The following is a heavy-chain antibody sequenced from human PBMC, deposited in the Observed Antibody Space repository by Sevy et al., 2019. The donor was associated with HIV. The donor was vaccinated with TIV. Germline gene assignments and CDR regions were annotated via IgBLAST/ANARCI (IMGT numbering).Heavy chain of an antibody. V-gene: IGHV1-24*01. D-gene: IGHD3-22*01. CDR1: GYTLTELS. J-gene: IGHJ4*02. Sequence: ASVKVSCKVSGYTLTELSMHWVRQAPGKGLEWMGGFDPEDGETIYAQKFQGRVTMTEDTSTDKAYMELSSLRSEDTAVYYCATAREYYSDSSGYLDYWGQGTLVTVSS. CDR2: FDPEDGET. CDR3: ATAREYYSDSSGYLDY.